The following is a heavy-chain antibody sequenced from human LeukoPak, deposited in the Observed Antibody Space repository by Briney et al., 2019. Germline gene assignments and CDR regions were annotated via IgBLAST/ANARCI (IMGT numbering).Heavy chain of an antibody. J-gene: IGHJ4*02. CDR2: IYHSGST. CDR1: GGSISSSSYS. CDR3: ARGEDIVVVVAATPLIY. Sequence: ASETLSLTCTVSGGSISSSSYSWGWIRQPPGKGLEWIGEIYHSGSTNYNPSLKSRVTISVDKSKNQFSLKLSSVTAADTAVYYCARGEDIVVVVAATPLIYWGQGTLVTVSS. V-gene: IGHV4-39*07. D-gene: IGHD2-15*01.